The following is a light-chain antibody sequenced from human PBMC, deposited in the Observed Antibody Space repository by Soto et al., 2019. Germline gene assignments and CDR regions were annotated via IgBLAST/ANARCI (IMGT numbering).Light chain of an antibody. CDR3: QQYNTYPWT. J-gene: IGKJ1*01. Sequence: DIQMTQSPSTLSASIGERVTMTCRASESISSWLAWYQQKPGKAPKLLIYDVSSLESGVPSRFSGSGSGTEFTLTISSLQPDDFATYYCQQYNTYPWTFGQGTKVDI. CDR1: ESISSW. CDR2: DVS. V-gene: IGKV1-5*01.